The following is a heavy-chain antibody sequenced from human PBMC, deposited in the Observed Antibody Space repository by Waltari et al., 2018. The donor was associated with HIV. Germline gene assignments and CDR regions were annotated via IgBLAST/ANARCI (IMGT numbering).Heavy chain of an antibody. CDR3: ARGGTPSITGTTGPNGMDV. J-gene: IGHJ6*02. V-gene: IGHV1-3*01. D-gene: IGHD1-7*01. CDR2: INAGNGNT. CDR1: GYTFTSYA. Sequence: QVQLVQSGAEVKKPGASVKVSCKASGYTFTSYAMHWVRQAPGQRLEWMGWINAGNGNTKYSQKFQGRVTITRDTSASTAYMELSSLRSEDTAVYYCARGGTPSITGTTGPNGMDVWGQGTTVTVSS.